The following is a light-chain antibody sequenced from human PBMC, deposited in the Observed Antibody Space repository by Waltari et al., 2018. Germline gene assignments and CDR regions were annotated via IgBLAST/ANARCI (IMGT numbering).Light chain of an antibody. J-gene: IGKJ2*02. V-gene: IGKV3-15*01. CDR1: QYISDN. CDR2: GAS. Sequence: EVVMTQSPPALSVSPGERPTLSCRASQYISDNLAWYQHKPGQPPRLLISGASRRATGVPGRCSGSVSGTEFSLTISSLQSEDSAIYFCQQYNTWPPSTFGQGTKLESK. CDR3: QQYNTWPPST.